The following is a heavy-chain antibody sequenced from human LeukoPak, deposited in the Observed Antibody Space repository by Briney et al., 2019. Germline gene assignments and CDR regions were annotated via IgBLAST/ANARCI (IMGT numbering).Heavy chain of an antibody. D-gene: IGHD5-12*01. CDR2: ISGSGGSK. V-gene: IGHV3-23*01. CDR3: AKGSGYDAGWFFDY. CDR1: RFTFNSYA. J-gene: IGHJ4*02. Sequence: GGSVRLSCAASRFTFNSYAMRWVRQAPGKGLEWGSAISGSGGSKYYADSVKGRFTISRDKSKNTLYVQMNSLRAEDTAVYYCAKGSGYDAGWFFDYWGQGTLVTVSS.